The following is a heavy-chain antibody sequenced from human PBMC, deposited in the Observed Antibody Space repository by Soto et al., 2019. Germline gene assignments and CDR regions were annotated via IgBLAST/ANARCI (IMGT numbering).Heavy chain of an antibody. CDR3: ARVRGGGPFDA. Sequence: SXDTLSLPCTVSGCTISSYVTCWRWIRQHPGKGLEWIGYIYYSGSTYYNPSIKSRVTISVDTTKNQFSLKLSSVAAEDTAVYYCARVRGGGPFDAWGQGTLVTVSS. J-gene: IGHJ4*02. CDR2: IYYSGST. V-gene: IGHV4-31*03. D-gene: IGHD2-15*01. CDR1: GCTISSYVTC.